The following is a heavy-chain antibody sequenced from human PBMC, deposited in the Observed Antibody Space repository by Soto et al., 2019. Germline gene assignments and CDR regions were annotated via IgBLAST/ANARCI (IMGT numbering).Heavy chain of an antibody. J-gene: IGHJ4*02. CDR1: GFTFSSYA. Sequence: GGSLRLSCAASGFTFSSYAIHWVRQAPGKGLEWVAVISYDGSNKYYADSVKGRFTISRDNSKNTLYLQMNSLRAEDTAVYYCASAMGAPSGIDYWGQGTLVTVSS. CDR2: ISYDGSNK. D-gene: IGHD1-26*01. CDR3: ASAMGAPSGIDY. V-gene: IGHV3-30-3*01.